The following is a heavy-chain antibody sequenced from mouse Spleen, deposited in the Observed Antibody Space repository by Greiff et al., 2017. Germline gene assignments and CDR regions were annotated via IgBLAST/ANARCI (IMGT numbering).Heavy chain of an antibody. Sequence: EVKLLESGPGLVKPSQSLSLTCSVTGYSITSGYYWNWIRQFQGNKLEWMGYISYDGSNNYNPSLKNRISITRDTSKNQFFLKLNSVTTEDTATYYCARDGARAPFAYWGQGTLVTVSA. CDR3: ARDGARAPFAY. CDR1: GYSITSGYY. CDR2: ISYDGSN. V-gene: IGHV3-6*01. D-gene: IGHD3-1*01. J-gene: IGHJ3*01.